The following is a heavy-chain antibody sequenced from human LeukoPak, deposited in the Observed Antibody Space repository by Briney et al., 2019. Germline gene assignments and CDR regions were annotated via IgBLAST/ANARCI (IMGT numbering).Heavy chain of an antibody. Sequence: PGGSLRLSCAASGFTFSDYYMSWIRQAPGKGLEWVSYISSSGSTIYYADSVKGRFTISRDNSKNTLYLQMNSLRAEDTAVYYCARDSSGFPEPLDYWGQGTLVTVSS. CDR2: ISSSGSTI. J-gene: IGHJ4*02. V-gene: IGHV3-11*01. CDR1: GFTFSDYY. CDR3: ARDSSGFPEPLDY. D-gene: IGHD3-22*01.